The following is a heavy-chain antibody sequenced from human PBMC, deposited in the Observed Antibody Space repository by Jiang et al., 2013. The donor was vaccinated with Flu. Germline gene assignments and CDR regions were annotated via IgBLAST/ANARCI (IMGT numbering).Heavy chain of an antibody. CDR1: GGSISNYY. CDR2: IYHSGGT. D-gene: IGHD6-19*01. V-gene: IGHV4-59*01. J-gene: IGHJ4*02. CDR3: ARTVSGLYSYLYFDH. Sequence: LLKPSETLSLTCTVSGGSISNYYWSWIRQPPGKGLEWIGYIYHSGGTNYNPSLKSRLTMSVDTSKNQFSLKLRSVTEADTAVYYCARTVSGLYSYLYFDHWGQGALVTVSS.